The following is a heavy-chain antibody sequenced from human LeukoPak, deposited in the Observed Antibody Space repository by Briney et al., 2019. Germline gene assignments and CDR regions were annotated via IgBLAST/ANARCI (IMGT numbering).Heavy chain of an antibody. CDR3: ATYSSLNRREFQY. J-gene: IGHJ1*01. Sequence: GPLRLSCEGSGFTFSNYWMGWVRQAPGKGLQWVANIKTDGSEKYYVDSVKGRFTISRDNAKNSLYLQMNSLRAEDTAVYYCATYSSLNRREFQYWGQGTLLTVSS. D-gene: IGHD3-22*01. CDR1: GFTFSNYW. CDR2: IKTDGSEK. V-gene: IGHV3-7*01.